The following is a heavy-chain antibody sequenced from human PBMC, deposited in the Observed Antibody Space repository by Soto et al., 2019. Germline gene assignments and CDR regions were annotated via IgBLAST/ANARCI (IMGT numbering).Heavy chain of an antibody. D-gene: IGHD2-15*01. CDR1: GFSLTTTGVG. CDR3: AHRAVLCSGGTCYSHPFDF. Sequence: QITLKESGPPLVKPTQTLTLTCTFSGFSLTTTGVGVGWIRQPPGKALEWLAIIYWDDDKRYSPSLHSRLTITKDTSTNQVVLTMTNMDPVDTATYFCAHRAVLCSGGTCYSHPFDFWGQGTLVTVSS. V-gene: IGHV2-5*02. J-gene: IGHJ4*02. CDR2: IYWDDDK.